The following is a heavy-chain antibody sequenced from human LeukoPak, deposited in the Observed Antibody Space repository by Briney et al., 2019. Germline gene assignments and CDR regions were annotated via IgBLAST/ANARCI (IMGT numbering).Heavy chain of an antibody. J-gene: IGHJ4*02. V-gene: IGHV4-39*07. D-gene: IGHD3-10*01. CDR1: GGSISSSSYY. CDR3: ARDLRDYFLLHYFDY. Sequence: ETLSLTCTVSGGSISSSSYYWGWIRQPPGKGLEWIGTIYYSGTTFYKPSLKSRVTISVDTSKNQLSLKLSSVTAADTAVYYCARDLRDYFLLHYFDYWGQGTLVTVSS. CDR2: IYYSGTT.